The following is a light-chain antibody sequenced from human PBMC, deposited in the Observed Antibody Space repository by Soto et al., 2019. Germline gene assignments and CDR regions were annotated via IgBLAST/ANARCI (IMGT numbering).Light chain of an antibody. CDR2: DAS. Sequence: EIVLTQSPATLSLSPGERVTLSCRASQSVTSSLVWYQQKPGQAPRLLMYDASNRATDIPARFSGSGSGTDFTLTISSLETEDSAVYYCQQSSTWPQTFGGGTKVEIK. J-gene: IGKJ4*01. CDR3: QQSSTWPQT. V-gene: IGKV3-11*01. CDR1: QSVTSS.